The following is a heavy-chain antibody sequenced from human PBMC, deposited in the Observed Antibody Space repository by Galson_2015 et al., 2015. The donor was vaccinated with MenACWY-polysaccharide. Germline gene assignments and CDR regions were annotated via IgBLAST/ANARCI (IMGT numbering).Heavy chain of an antibody. J-gene: IGHJ4*02. CDR3: ARIHRGSSSDFEY. Sequence: CAISGDSVSRHSGAWYWVRQSPSRGLEWLGRAYYRCKWYSYFGAFVKGRTTINPDTSKNQFSLQLNSVTPEDTAVYYCARIHRGSSSDFEYWGQGTLVTVSS. CDR1: GDSVSRHSGA. V-gene: IGHV6-1*01. D-gene: IGHD5-18*01. CDR2: AYYRCKWYS.